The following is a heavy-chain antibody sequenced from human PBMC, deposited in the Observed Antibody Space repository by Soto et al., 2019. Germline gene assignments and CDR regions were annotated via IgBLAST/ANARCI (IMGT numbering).Heavy chain of an antibody. CDR2: ISGSGGIT. V-gene: IGHV3-23*01. J-gene: IGHJ6*02. CDR1: GFTFSSYA. D-gene: IGHD3-10*01. CDR3: ARARRGAPYYYTMDL. Sequence: GGSLRLSCIASGFTFSSYAMTWVRQAPGKGLEWVSDISGSGGITYYADSVRGRFTISRDNSKNTLNLQMNSLRADDTAVYYCARARRGAPYYYTMDLWGQGTTVTVSS.